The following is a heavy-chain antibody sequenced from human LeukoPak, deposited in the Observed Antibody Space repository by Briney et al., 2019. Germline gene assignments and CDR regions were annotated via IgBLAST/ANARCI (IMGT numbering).Heavy chain of an antibody. D-gene: IGHD6-19*01. Sequence: ASVKVSCKASGGTFSSYAISWVRQAPGQGLEWMGGIIPIFGTANYAQKFQGRVTITADESTSTAYMELSSLRSEDTAVYYCASRTVAGQGYFQHWGQGTLVTVSS. J-gene: IGHJ1*01. CDR2: IIPIFGTA. V-gene: IGHV1-69*13. CDR3: ASRTVAGQGYFQH. CDR1: GGTFSSYA.